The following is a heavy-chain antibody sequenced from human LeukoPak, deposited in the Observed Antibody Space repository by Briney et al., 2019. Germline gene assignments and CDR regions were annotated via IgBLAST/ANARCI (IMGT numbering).Heavy chain of an antibody. CDR2: IYYSGST. D-gene: IGHD4-23*01. J-gene: IGHJ3*02. CDR1: GGSISSYY. Sequence: SETLSLTCTVSGGSISSYYWSWIRQPPGKGLEWIGYIYYSGSTHCNPSVKSRVAMSVDTSKKQFPLKLSSLTAADTAVYYCARGGTAVIAPYAFDIWGQGTMVTVSS. CDR3: ARGGTAVIAPYAFDI. V-gene: IGHV4-59*01.